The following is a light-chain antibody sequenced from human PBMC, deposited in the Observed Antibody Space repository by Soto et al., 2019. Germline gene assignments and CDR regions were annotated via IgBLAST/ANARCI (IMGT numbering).Light chain of an antibody. CDR3: SLFTDTSTYV. CDR1: SSDVGSYNR. V-gene: IGLV2-18*01. Sequence: QSVLTQPPSASGSPGQSVTISCTGTSSDVGSYNRVSWYQQPPGTAPKLMIYEVSNRPSGVPDRFSGSKSGNTASLTISGLQAEAEADYYCSLFTDTSTYVFGTGTKVTVL. CDR2: EVS. J-gene: IGLJ1*01.